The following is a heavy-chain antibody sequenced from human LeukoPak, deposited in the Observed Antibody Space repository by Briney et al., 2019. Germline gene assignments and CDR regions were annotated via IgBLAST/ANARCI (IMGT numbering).Heavy chain of an antibody. Sequence: ASVKVSCKASGYTFTGYYMHWVRQAPGQGLEWMGWISAYNGSTNYAQKLQGRVTLTTDTTTSTAYMELRSLRSDDTAIYYCARDYSSGWYSVDYWGQGTLITVSS. CDR3: ARDYSSGWYSVDY. CDR1: GYTFTGYY. CDR2: ISAYNGST. V-gene: IGHV1-18*04. D-gene: IGHD6-19*01. J-gene: IGHJ4*02.